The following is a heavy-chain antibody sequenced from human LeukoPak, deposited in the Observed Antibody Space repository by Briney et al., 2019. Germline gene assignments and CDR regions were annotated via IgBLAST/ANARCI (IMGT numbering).Heavy chain of an antibody. CDR1: GFTFSSYA. V-gene: IGHV3-30*04. J-gene: IGHJ4*02. Sequence: GGPLRLSCAASGFTFSSYAMHWVRQAPGKGLEWVAVISYDGSNKYYADSVKGRFTISRDNSRNTLYLQMNSLRAEDTAVYYCARRRGVTFGDFDYWGQGTLVTVSS. CDR2: ISYDGSNK. D-gene: IGHD3-10*01. CDR3: ARRRGVTFGDFDY.